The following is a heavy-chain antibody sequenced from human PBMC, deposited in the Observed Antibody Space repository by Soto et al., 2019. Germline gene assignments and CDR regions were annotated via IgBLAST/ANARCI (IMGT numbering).Heavy chain of an antibody. D-gene: IGHD3-3*01. J-gene: IGHJ6*02. CDR3: TTGLSYYDFWSGYLSYYGMDV. Sequence: PGGSMRLSCAASGFTFSNAWMNWVRQAPGKGLEWVGRIKSKTDGGTTDYAAPVKGRFTISGDDSKNTLYLQMNSLKTEDTAVYYCTTGLSYYDFWSGYLSYYGMDVWGQGTTVTVSS. CDR2: IKSKTDGGTT. V-gene: IGHV3-15*07. CDR1: GFTFSNAW.